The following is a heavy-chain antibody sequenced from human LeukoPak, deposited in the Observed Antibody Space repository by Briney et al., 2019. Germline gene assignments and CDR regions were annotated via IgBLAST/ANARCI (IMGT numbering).Heavy chain of an antibody. CDR3: AKEIHGNSVYDY. D-gene: IGHD4-23*01. CDR2: MSYDGSNK. CDR1: GFTFSSYA. J-gene: IGHJ4*02. Sequence: PGRSLRLSCAASGFTFSSYAMHWVRQAPGKGLEWVAVMSYDGSNKYYADSVKGRFTIPRDNSKNTLYLQMNSLRAEDTAVYYCAKEIHGNSVYDYWGQGTLVTVSS. V-gene: IGHV3-30-3*01.